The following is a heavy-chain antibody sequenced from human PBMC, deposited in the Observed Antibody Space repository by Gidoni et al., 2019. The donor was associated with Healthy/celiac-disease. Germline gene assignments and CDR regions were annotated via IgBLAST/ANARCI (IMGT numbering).Heavy chain of an antibody. V-gene: IGHV3-30-3*01. Sequence: QVQLVESGGGVVQPGRSLRLSCAASGFTFSRSAMHWVRQAPGKGLEWVAVISYDGSNKYYADSVKGRFTISRDNSKNTLYLQMNSLRAEDTAVYYCARGPYCSGGSCYFYYYYGMDFWGQGTTVTVSS. CDR1: GFTFSRSA. D-gene: IGHD2-15*01. CDR3: ARGPYCSGGSCYFYYYYGMDF. CDR2: ISYDGSNK. J-gene: IGHJ6*02.